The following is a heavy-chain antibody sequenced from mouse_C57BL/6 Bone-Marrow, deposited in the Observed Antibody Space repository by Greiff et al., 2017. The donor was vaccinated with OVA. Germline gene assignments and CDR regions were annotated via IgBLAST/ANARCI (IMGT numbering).Heavy chain of an antibody. J-gene: IGHJ4*01. CDR1: GYTFTSYW. Sequence: QVQLQQPGAELVRPGSSVKLSCKASGYTFTSYWMHWVKQRPIQGLEWIGNIDPSDSDTHYNQQFKDKATLTLDKSSSTAYMQRSSLTSEDSAVYYCARIYDGYFYAMDDWGQGTSVTGSS. V-gene: IGHV1-52*01. CDR2: IDPSDSDT. D-gene: IGHD2-3*01. CDR3: ARIYDGYFYAMDD.